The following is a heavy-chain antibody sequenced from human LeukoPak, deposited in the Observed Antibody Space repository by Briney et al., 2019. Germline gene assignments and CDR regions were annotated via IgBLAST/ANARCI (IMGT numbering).Heavy chain of an antibody. CDR3: ARLAVGDGYNPNWFDP. V-gene: IGHV4-31*03. Sequence: PSQTLSLTCTVSGGSISSGGYYWSWIRQHPGKGLEWIGYIYYSGSTYYNPSLKSRVTISVDTSKNQFSLKLSSVTAADTAVYYCARLAVGDGYNPNWFDPWGQGTLVTVSS. D-gene: IGHD5-24*01. CDR2: IYYSGST. CDR1: GGSISSGGYY. J-gene: IGHJ5*02.